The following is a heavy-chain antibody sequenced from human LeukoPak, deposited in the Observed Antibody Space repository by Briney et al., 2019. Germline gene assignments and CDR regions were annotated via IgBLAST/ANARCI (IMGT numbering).Heavy chain of an antibody. V-gene: IGHV1-46*01. CDR1: GYTFTSYY. CDR2: INPSGGST. D-gene: IGHD1-20*01. J-gene: IGHJ5*02. Sequence: ASVKVSCKASGYTFTSYYMHWVRQAPGQGLEWMGIINPSGGSTSYAQKFQGRVTMTRDMSTSTVYMELSSLRSEDTAVYYCARDLAIITGTTWWFDPWGQGTLVTVSS. CDR3: ARDLAIITGTTWWFDP.